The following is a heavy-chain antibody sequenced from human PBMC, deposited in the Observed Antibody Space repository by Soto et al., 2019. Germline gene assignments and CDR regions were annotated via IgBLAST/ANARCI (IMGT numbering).Heavy chain of an antibody. CDR3: ARERSDPFDY. CDR1: GFTVSSNY. Sequence: PGGSLRLSCAASGFTVSSNYMSWVRQAPGKGLEWVSVIYSGGSTNYADSVKGRFTISRDNSKNTLFLQMSSLRAEDTAVYYCARERSDPFDYWGQGTLVTVSS. V-gene: IGHV3-66*01. J-gene: IGHJ4*02. CDR2: IYSGGST.